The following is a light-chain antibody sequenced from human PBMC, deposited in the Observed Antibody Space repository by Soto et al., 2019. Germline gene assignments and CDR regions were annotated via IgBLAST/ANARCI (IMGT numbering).Light chain of an antibody. J-gene: IGKJ2*01. Sequence: EIVLTQSPGTLSLSPGERATLSCRASQSVGSYLAWYQQKPGQAPRLLIYDASSRATGIPDRFSGSGSGTDLDLTISRMEPEDLALYYYHHYPSQPLSTFGQGTNLESK. CDR2: DAS. CDR3: HHYPSQPLST. V-gene: IGKV3-20*01. CDR1: QSVGSY.